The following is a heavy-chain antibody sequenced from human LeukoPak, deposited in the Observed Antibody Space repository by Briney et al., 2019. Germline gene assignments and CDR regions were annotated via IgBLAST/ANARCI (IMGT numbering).Heavy chain of an antibody. CDR1: GGTFSSYA. CDR2: IIPILGIA. CDR3: ARVLDCSSTSCYGGHY. D-gene: IGHD2-2*01. J-gene: IGHJ4*02. V-gene: IGHV1-69*04. Sequence: SVKVSCKASGGTFSSYAISWVRQAPGQGLEWMGRIIPILGIANYAQKFQGRVTITADKSTSTAYMELSSLRSEDTAVHYCARVLDCSSTSCYGGHYWGQGTLATVSS.